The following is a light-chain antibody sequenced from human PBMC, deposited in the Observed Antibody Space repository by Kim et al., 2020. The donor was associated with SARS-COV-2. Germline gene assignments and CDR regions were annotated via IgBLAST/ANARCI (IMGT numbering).Light chain of an antibody. CDR1: QSISNY. J-gene: IGKJ4*01. CDR2: AAS. V-gene: IGKV1-39*01. CDR3: QQSYSTPLT. Sequence: ASVGDSVTITCRASQSISNYLTWYQQKPGKAPRLLIFAASSLQSGVPSRFSGSASGTDFTLTISSLQPEDFATYYCQQSYSTPLTFGGGTTVEIK.